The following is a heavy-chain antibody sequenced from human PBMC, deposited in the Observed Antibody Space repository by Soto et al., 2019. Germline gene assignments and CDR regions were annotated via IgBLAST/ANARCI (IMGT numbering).Heavy chain of an antibody. CDR2: FDPEDGET. Sequence: ASVKVSWKTSGYGNTKNDGTWVRQATGQGLEWMGGFDPEDGETIYAQKFQGRVTMTEDTSTDTAYMELSSLRSEDTAVYYCAPTLVGATSGYDYWGQGTLVTVSS. CDR3: APTLVGATSGYDY. J-gene: IGHJ4*02. CDR1: GYGNTKN. V-gene: IGHV1-24*01. D-gene: IGHD1-26*01.